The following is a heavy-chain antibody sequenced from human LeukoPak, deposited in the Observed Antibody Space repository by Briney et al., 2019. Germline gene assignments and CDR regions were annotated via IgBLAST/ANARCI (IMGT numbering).Heavy chain of an antibody. CDR3: ARDQQVPAALTNWLDP. V-gene: IGHV4-30-4*08. Sequence: NPSETLSLTCTVSLDSISSGDYYWSWIRQPPGKGLEWIGYIYYTGSTYYNPSLKSRVTLSVDTSNKQFSLKLSSVTAADTAVYYCARDQQVPAALTNWLDPWGQGTLVTVSS. CDR1: LDSISSGDYY. J-gene: IGHJ5*02. D-gene: IGHD2-2*01. CDR2: IYYTGST.